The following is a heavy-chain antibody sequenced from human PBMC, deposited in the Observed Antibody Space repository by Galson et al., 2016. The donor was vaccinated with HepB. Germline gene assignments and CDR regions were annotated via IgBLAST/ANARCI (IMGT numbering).Heavy chain of an antibody. CDR3: ARGLEQPVGHFDV. V-gene: IGHV3-33*01. J-gene: IGHJ4*02. CDR1: GFTFSSYG. Sequence: SLRLSCAASGFTFSSYGMHWVRQAPGKGLEWVAVIWYDGSNKYYADSVKGRFTISRDNSKNTLYLQMNSLRAEDTAVYYCARGLEQPVGHFDVWGQGTLVTVSS. D-gene: IGHD1/OR15-1a*01. CDR2: IWYDGSNK.